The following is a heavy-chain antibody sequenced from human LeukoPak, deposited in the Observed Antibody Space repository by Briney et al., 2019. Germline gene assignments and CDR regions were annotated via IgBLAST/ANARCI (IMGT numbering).Heavy chain of an antibody. CDR3: ARDSSSWYGKTFDY. D-gene: IGHD6-13*01. CDR1: GFTFSSYA. V-gene: IGHV3-30-3*01. J-gene: IGHJ4*02. CDR2: ISYDGSNK. Sequence: GGSLRLSCAASGFTFSSYAMHWVRQAPGKGLEWVAVISYDGSNKYYADSVKGRFTISRDNSKNTLYLQMNSLRAGDTAVYYCARDSSSWYGKTFDYWGQGTLVTVSS.